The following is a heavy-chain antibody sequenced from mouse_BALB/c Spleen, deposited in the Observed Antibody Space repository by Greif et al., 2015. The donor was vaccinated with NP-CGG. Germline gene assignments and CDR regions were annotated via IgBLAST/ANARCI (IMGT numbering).Heavy chain of an antibody. J-gene: IGHJ4*01. CDR2: INPSNGGT. V-gene: IGHV1S81*02. CDR1: GYTFTSYY. Sequence: QVQLKQSGAELVKPGASVKLSCKASGYTFTSYYMYWVKQRPGQGLEWIGEINPSNGGTNFNEKFKSKATLTVDKSSSTAYMQLSSLTSEDSAGYYCTRAGVYAMDYWGQGTSVTASS. CDR3: TRAGVYAMDY.